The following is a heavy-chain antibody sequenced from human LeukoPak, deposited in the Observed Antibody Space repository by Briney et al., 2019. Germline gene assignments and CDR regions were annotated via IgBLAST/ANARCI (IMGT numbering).Heavy chain of an antibody. J-gene: IGHJ4*02. Sequence: GESLKISCKASGYTFTSFWIAWVRQMPGKGLEWMGIIYPGDSDTRYSPSFQGQVTISADKSISTAYLQWSSLKASDTAMYYCARPSSGWYGDFDYWGQGTLVTVSS. CDR3: ARPSSGWYGDFDY. V-gene: IGHV5-51*01. D-gene: IGHD6-19*01. CDR1: GYTFTSFW. CDR2: IYPGDSDT.